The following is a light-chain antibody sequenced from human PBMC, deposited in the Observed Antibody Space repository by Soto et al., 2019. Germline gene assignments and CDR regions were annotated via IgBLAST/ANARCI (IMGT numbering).Light chain of an antibody. CDR3: QQSYSTIT. CDR1: QDMINE. J-gene: IGKJ5*01. Sequence: IQMTQSPSSVSSSVGDRVTIXCRASQDMINELDGYQQKKGKAPKLLIYGASGLQSGVTSRFSGSGCGTEFTITISSLQPEDFATYDCQQSYSTITFGQGTRLEIK. V-gene: IGKV1-39*01. CDR2: GAS.